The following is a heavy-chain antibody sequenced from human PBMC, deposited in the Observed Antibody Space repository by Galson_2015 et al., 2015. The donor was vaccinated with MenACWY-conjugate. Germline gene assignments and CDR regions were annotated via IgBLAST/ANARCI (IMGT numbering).Heavy chain of an antibody. CDR3: ARDSPEDSSSSY. CDR1: GYSISSGYY. D-gene: IGHD6-6*01. J-gene: IGHJ4*02. V-gene: IGHV4-38-2*02. CDR2: IYHSGST. Sequence: SETLSLTCTVSGYSISSGYYWGWIRQPPGKGLEWIGSIYHSGSTYYNPSLKSRVTISVDTSKNQFSLKLSSVTAADTAVYYCARDSPEDSSSSYWGQGTLVTVSS.